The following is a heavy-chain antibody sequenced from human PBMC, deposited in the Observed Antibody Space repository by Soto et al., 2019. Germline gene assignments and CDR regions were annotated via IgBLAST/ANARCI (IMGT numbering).Heavy chain of an antibody. D-gene: IGHD4-17*01. CDR1: GFTFSSYA. V-gene: IGHV3-23*01. Sequence: GGSLRLSCAASGFTFSSYAMSWVRQAPGKGLEWVSAISGTGATSYYADSVKGRFTISRDNSKNTLYLQMNGLRVEDTAIYYCARCLTTVTTVFAYWGQGALVTVSS. CDR3: ARCLTTVTTVFAY. CDR2: ISGTGATS. J-gene: IGHJ4*02.